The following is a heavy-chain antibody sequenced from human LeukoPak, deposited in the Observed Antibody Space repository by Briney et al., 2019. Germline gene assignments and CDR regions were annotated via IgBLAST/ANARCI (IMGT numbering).Heavy chain of an antibody. D-gene: IGHD2-2*01. Sequence: GGSLRLSCAASGITFSNAWMNWVRQAPGKGLEWVGRIKSKNDGGTTDYAAPVKGRFTISRDDSKRTLYLQMNSLKTEDTAVYYCTTGYCSSTSCSYWGQGTLVTVSS. V-gene: IGHV3-15*01. J-gene: IGHJ4*02. CDR3: TTGYCSSTSCSY. CDR1: GITFSNAW. CDR2: IKSKNDGGTT.